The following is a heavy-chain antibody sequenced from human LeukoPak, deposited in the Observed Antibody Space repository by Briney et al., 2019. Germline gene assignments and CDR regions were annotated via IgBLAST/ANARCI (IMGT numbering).Heavy chain of an antibody. J-gene: IGHJ4*02. CDR3: ARQYYGYSGGGLDY. CDR2: INHSGST. V-gene: IGHV4-34*01. D-gene: IGHD3-16*01. Sequence: SETLSLTCTVSGYSISTGYDWNWIRQPPGKGLEWIGEINHSGSTSYNPSLKSRVTISVDASKNQFSLKLNSVTAADTALYYCARQYYGYSGGGLDYWGQGTLVTVSS. CDR1: GYSISTGYD.